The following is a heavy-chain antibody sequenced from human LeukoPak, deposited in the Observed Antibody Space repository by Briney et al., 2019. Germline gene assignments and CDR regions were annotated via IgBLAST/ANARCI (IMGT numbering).Heavy chain of an antibody. CDR2: IYHSGST. CDR1: GGSISSGGYS. V-gene: IGHV4-30-2*01. Sequence: SQTLSLTCAVSGGSISSGGYSWSWIRQPPGKGLEWIGYIYHSGSTYYNPSLKSRVTISVDRSKNQFSLKLSSVTAADTAVYYCARGTSSYYDFWSGYYSGNWFDPWGQGTLVTVSS. J-gene: IGHJ5*02. D-gene: IGHD3-3*01. CDR3: ARGTSSYYDFWSGYYSGNWFDP.